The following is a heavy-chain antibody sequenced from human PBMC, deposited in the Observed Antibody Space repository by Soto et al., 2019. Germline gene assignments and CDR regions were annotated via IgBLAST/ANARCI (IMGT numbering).Heavy chain of an antibody. V-gene: IGHV4-34*01. Sequence: SETLSLTCAVYGGSFSGYYWSWIRQPPGRGLEWIGEINHSGSTNYNPSLKSRVTISVDTSKDQFSLKLSSVTAADTAVYYCARPAAQHFDIWGQGTMVTVSS. CDR2: INHSGST. CDR3: ARPAAQHFDI. CDR1: GGSFSGYY. D-gene: IGHD6-13*01. J-gene: IGHJ3*02.